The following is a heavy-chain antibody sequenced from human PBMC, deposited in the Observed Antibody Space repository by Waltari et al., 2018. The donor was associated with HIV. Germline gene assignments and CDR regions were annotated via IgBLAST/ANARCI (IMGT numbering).Heavy chain of an antibody. J-gene: IGHJ6*02. CDR2: IYYTGTT. CDR1: GGSVINSDYY. V-gene: IGHV4-39*01. CDR3: ARRPRMAAFYLYYGMDV. Sequence: QLQLQQSGPGLVKPSETLSLTCTVSGGSVINSDYYWDFIRQSPGKGLEWIGNIYYTGTTFYNPSLKSRVTMSADLSRNQFSLRLNSVTAAYTAIYYCARRPRMAAFYLYYGMDVWGQGTTVTVSS. D-gene: IGHD2-8*01.